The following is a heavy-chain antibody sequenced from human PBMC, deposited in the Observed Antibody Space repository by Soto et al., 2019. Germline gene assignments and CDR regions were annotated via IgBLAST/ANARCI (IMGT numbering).Heavy chain of an antibody. Sequence: NPSETLSLTCTVSGGSISSGGYYWSWIRQHPGKGLEWIGYIYYSGSTYYNPSLKSRVTISVDTSKNQFSLKLSSVTAADTAVYYCARDLGSSGYYPSWGQGTLVTVSS. V-gene: IGHV4-31*03. J-gene: IGHJ5*02. CDR1: GGSISSGGYY. D-gene: IGHD3-22*01. CDR2: IYYSGST. CDR3: ARDLGSSGYYPS.